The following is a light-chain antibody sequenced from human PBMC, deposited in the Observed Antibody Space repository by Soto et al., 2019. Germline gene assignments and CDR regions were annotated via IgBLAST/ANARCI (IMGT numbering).Light chain of an antibody. Sequence: DIPMTQSPSSLSASVGDRVTITCRASQTITTYLSWYRQNPGKAPKLLIYAASTLQSGVPSRFSGSGSGTDFTLTISSLQPEDFATYYCQQSYTTPITFGQGTSLEIK. CDR3: QQSYTTPIT. CDR1: QTITTY. J-gene: IGKJ5*01. V-gene: IGKV1-39*01. CDR2: AAS.